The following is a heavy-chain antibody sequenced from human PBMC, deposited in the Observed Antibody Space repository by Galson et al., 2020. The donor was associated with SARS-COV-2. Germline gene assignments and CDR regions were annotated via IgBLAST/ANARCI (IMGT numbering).Heavy chain of an antibody. V-gene: IGHV2-5*02. D-gene: IGHD6-6*01. Sequence: KMSGPTLVKPTQTLTLTCTFSGFSLSTSGVGVGWIRQPPGKALEWLALIYWDDDKRYSPSLKSRLTITKDTSKNQVVLTMTNMDPVDTATYYCAHREEDIAARSFDYWGQGTLVTVSS. CDR2: IYWDDDK. J-gene: IGHJ4*02. CDR3: AHREEDIAARSFDY. CDR1: GFSLSTSGVG.